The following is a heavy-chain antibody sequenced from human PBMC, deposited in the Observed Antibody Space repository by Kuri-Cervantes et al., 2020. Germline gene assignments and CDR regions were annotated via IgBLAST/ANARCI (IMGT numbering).Heavy chain of an antibody. V-gene: IGHV3-30*02. CDR1: GFTFSNYG. CDR2: IRYDGSNK. CDR3: AKDRLAAPEGFEY. Sequence: GESLKISCAASGFTFSNYGMHWVRQAPGKGLEWVAFIRYDGSNKYYADSLKGRFTISRDNSKNTLYPQMNSLRAEDTAVYYCAKDRLAAPEGFEYWGQGTLVTVSS. D-gene: IGHD6-25*01. J-gene: IGHJ4*02.